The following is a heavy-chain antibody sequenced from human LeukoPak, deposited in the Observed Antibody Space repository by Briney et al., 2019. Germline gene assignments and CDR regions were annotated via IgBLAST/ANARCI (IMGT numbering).Heavy chain of an antibody. CDR2: ISSSSSYI. Sequence: PGGSLRLSCAASGFTFSSYSMNWVRQAPGKGLEWVSSISSSSSYIYYADSVKGRFTISRDNSKNTLYLQMNSLRAEDTAVYYCAKDNQLRFLEWLFVGPSLKDYWGQGTLVTVSS. CDR1: GFTFSSYS. V-gene: IGHV3-21*04. D-gene: IGHD3-3*01. CDR3: AKDNQLRFLEWLFVGPSLKDY. J-gene: IGHJ4*02.